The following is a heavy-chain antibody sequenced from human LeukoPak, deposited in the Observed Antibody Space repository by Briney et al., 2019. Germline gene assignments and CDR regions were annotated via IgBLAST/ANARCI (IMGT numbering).Heavy chain of an antibody. CDR2: ISSSSTI. D-gene: IGHD6-6*01. V-gene: IGHV3-48*01. CDR1: GFTFSSYS. J-gene: IGHJ6*03. Sequence: TGGSLRLSCAASGFTFSSYSMNWVRQAPGKGLEWVSYISSSSTIYYADSVMGGFTISRDNAKNSLFLLMNRIQSEHPAVYYCAREASGYCSSGFFGPYYYYYRDVWGKGTTVTVS. CDR3: AREASGYCSSGFFGPYYYYYRDV.